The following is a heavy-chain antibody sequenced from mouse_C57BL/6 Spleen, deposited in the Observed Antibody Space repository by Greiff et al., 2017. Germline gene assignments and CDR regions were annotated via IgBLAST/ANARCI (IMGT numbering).Heavy chain of an antibody. Sequence: QVQLQQPGAELVRPGSSVKLSCKASGYTFTSYWMDWVKQRPGQGLEWIGNIYPSDSETPYNQKFKAKATLTVDKSSGTAYMQLSSLTSEDSAVYYCARSGGYCLAYWGQGTTLTVSS. CDR1: GYTFTSYW. V-gene: IGHV1-61*01. CDR2: IYPSDSET. D-gene: IGHD2-3*01. CDR3: ARSGGYCLAY. J-gene: IGHJ2*01.